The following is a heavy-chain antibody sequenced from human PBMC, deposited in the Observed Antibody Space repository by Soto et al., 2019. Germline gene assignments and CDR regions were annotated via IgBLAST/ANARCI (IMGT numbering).Heavy chain of an antibody. V-gene: IGHV4-39*07. D-gene: IGHD4-17*01. Sequence: SETLSLTCTVSGGSISSSSYYWGRIRQPPGKGLEWIGEINHSGSTNYNPSLKSRVTISVDTSKNQFSLKLSSVTAADTAVYYCARGDYGDSLDYWGQGTLVTVSS. CDR2: INHSGST. CDR1: GGSISSSSYY. J-gene: IGHJ4*02. CDR3: ARGDYGDSLDY.